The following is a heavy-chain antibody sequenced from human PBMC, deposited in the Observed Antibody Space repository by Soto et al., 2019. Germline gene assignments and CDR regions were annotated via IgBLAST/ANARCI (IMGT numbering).Heavy chain of an antibody. CDR3: AAGMYVRNFDQ. D-gene: IGHD2-8*01. CDR2: IVVGTDNT. V-gene: IGHV1-58*01. CDR1: GFSFSNSA. Sequence: QMQLVQSGPEVKKPGTSVKVSCKTSGFSFSNSAVQWVRQARGQRLEWIAWIVVGTDNTNYAQKFQERVTITWDMSTRTAYMELSGLISEETAVYYSAAGMYVRNFDQWGQGTLVTVSS. J-gene: IGHJ4*02.